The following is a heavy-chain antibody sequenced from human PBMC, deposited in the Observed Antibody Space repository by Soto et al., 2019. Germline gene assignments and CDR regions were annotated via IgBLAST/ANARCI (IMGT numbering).Heavy chain of an antibody. CDR3: ARGGTFAYDTSGYSVY. Sequence: ASVKVSCKTSGYTFSAYYMHWVRQAPGQGLEWMGWINPKSGGTLYAQKFQGRVTMARDTSISTAYMELSRLRSDDTAVYYCARGGTFAYDTSGYSVYWGQGTLVTVSS. CDR2: INPKSGGT. J-gene: IGHJ4*02. CDR1: GYTFSAYY. V-gene: IGHV1-2*02. D-gene: IGHD3-22*01.